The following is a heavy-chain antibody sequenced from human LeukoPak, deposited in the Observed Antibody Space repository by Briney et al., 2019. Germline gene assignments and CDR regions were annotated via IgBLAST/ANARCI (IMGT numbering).Heavy chain of an antibody. V-gene: IGHV5-51*01. CDR1: GYSFTSYW. D-gene: IGHD3-22*01. Sequence: GESLKISCKGSGYSFTSYWIGWVRQMPGKGLEWMGIIYPGDSDTRYSPSLQGQVTISADKSISTAYLQWSSLKASDTAMYYCARQKLHSGYYSSFLPNYFDYWGQGTLVTVSS. J-gene: IGHJ4*02. CDR3: ARQKLHSGYYSSFLPNYFDY. CDR2: IYPGDSDT.